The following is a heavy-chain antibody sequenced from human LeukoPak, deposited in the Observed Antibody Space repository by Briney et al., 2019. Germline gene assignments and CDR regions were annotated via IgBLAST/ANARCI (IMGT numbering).Heavy chain of an antibody. CDR1: GYTFTGYY. Sequence: GSVEVSCKASGYTFTGYYMHWVRQAPGQGLKWMGWIDPNSGGTNYAQKFQGRVTMTRDTSISTAYMELSRLRSDDTAVYCCAREILTGYNWFDPWGQGTLVTVSS. V-gene: IGHV1-2*02. CDR3: AREILTGYNWFDP. CDR2: IDPNSGGT. J-gene: IGHJ5*02. D-gene: IGHD3-9*01.